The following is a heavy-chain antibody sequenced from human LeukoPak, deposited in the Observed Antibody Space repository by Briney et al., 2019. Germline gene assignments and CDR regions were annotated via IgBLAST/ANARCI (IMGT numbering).Heavy chain of an antibody. CDR2: ISGSGGRT. Sequence: GGSLRLSCAASGFTFSSYAMSWVRQAPGKGLEWVSGISGSGGRTYYADSVKGRFTMSRDNSKNTLYVQMNSLRAEDTAVYYCAYGGNSEGPFDYWGQGTLVTVSS. CDR3: AYGGNSEGPFDY. CDR1: GFTFSSYA. J-gene: IGHJ4*02. V-gene: IGHV3-23*01. D-gene: IGHD4-17*01.